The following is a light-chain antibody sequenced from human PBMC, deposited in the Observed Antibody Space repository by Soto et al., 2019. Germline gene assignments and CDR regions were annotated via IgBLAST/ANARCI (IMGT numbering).Light chain of an antibody. V-gene: IGKV1-6*01. CDR3: LQDYTFPYT. CDR1: QAIRED. J-gene: IGKJ2*01. Sequence: AIQMTQSPSSLSASVGDRVTITCRASQAIREDLSWYQQKPGKAPTVLISAASTLESGVPLRFSGSGSRIDFTLTISSLQPEDVATYYCLQDYTFPYTFGQGTKLEIK. CDR2: AAS.